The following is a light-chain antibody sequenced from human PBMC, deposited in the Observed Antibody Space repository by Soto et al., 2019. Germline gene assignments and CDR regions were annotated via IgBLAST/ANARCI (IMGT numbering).Light chain of an antibody. V-gene: IGLV1-40*01. CDR1: SSNIGTGYD. J-gene: IGLJ1*01. Sequence: QSVLTQPPSVSGAPGQRVTISCTGSSSNIGTGYDVHWYQQLPGTAPKLLIYGNSNRPSGVPDRFSGSKSGTSASLAITGLQAEDEADYYCQSFDSSRFYVFGTGNKVTVL. CDR3: QSFDSSRFYV. CDR2: GNS.